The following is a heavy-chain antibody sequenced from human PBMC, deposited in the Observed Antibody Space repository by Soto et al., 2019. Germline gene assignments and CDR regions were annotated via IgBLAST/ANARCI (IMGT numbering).Heavy chain of an antibody. CDR3: ASTPVGYCSGGSCYSMKYYFDY. J-gene: IGHJ4*02. V-gene: IGHV1-8*01. Sequence: ASVKVSCKASGYTFTSYDINWVRQATGQGLEWMGWMNPNSGNTGYAQKFQGRVTMTRNTSISTAYMELRSLGSEDTAVYYCASTPVGYCSGGSCYSMKYYFDYWGQGTLVTVSS. CDR2: MNPNSGNT. D-gene: IGHD2-15*01. CDR1: GYTFTSYD.